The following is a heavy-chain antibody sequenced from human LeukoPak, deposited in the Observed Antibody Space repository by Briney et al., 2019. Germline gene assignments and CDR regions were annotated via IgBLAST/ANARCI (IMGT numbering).Heavy chain of an antibody. D-gene: IGHD3-10*01. V-gene: IGHV3-48*03. J-gene: IGHJ4*02. Sequence: GGSLRLSCAASGFTFSSYEMNWVRQAPGKGLEWVSYISSRGSTIYYADSVKGRFTISRDNAKNSLYLQMNSLRAEDTAVYYCARLQWFGGYYFDYWGQGTLVTVSS. CDR2: ISSRGSTI. CDR1: GFTFSSYE. CDR3: ARLQWFGGYYFDY.